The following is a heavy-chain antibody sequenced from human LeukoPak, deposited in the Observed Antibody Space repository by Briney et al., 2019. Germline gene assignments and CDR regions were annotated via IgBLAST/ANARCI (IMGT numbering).Heavy chain of an antibody. CDR3: AKDPAPYCGGGSCYIDH. V-gene: IGHV3-23*01. CDR1: GFTFSNYA. D-gene: IGHD2-15*01. CDR2: ISGSGGST. J-gene: IGHJ4*02. Sequence: GGSLRLSCAASGFTFSNYAMSWVRQAPGKGLEWVSAISGSGGSTYYADSVRGRFAISRDNSKNTLYLQMYSLRAEDTAVYYCAKDPAPYCGGGSCYIDHWGQGTLVTVPS.